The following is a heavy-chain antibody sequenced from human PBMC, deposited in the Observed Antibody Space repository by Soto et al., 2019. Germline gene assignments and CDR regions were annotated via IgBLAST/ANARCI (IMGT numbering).Heavy chain of an antibody. CDR3: ARDEPYYDSSGYLGY. J-gene: IGHJ4*02. CDR1: GYTFTSYY. V-gene: IGHV1-46*01. CDR2: INPSGGST. D-gene: IGHD3-22*01. Sequence: ASVKVSCKASGYTFTSYYMHWVRQAPGQGLEWMGIINPSGGSTSYAQKFQGRVTMTRDTSTSTVYMELSSLRSEDTAVYYCARDEPYYDSSGYLGYWGQGTLVTVSS.